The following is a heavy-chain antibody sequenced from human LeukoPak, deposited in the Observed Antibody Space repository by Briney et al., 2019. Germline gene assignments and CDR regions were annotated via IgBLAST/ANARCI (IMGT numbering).Heavy chain of an antibody. Sequence: GRSLRLSCAASAFSFSNYAMHWVRQAPGKGLEWVSTIRDSDDNTYYADSVRGRFTISRDNSKSTLCLQMNSLRADDTALYYCAKGYRRVDYWGQGTLVTVSS. CDR3: AKGYRRVDY. CDR2: IRDSDDNT. CDR1: AFSFSNYA. J-gene: IGHJ4*02. V-gene: IGHV3-23*01. D-gene: IGHD6-25*01.